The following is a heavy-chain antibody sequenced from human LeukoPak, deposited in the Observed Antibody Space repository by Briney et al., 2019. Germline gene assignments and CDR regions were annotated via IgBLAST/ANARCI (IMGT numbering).Heavy chain of an antibody. CDR2: IYYSGST. J-gene: IGHJ6*03. D-gene: IGHD6-13*01. CDR1: GGSISSSSYY. Sequence: SETLSLTCTVSGGSISSSSYYWGWIRQPPGKGLEWIGSIYYSGSTYYNPSLKSRVTISVDTSKNQFSLKLSSVTAADTAVYYCARIAAAGTRFYYYYYMDVWGKGTTVTASS. V-gene: IGHV4-39*07. CDR3: ARIAAAGTRFYYYYYMDV.